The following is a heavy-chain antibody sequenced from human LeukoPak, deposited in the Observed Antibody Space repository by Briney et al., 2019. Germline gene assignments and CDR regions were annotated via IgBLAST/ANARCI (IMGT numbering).Heavy chain of an antibody. V-gene: IGHV3-30-3*01. CDR3: ARDLGLSEVDTARYGMDV. D-gene: IGHD5-18*01. CDR1: GFTFSSYA. CDR2: ISYDGSNK. J-gene: IGHJ6*02. Sequence: TGGSLRLSGAASGFTFSSYAMHWVRQAPGKGLEWVAVISYDGSNKYYADSVKGRFTISRDNSKNTLYLQMNSLRAEDTAVYYCARDLGLSEVDTARYGMDVWGQGTTVTVSS.